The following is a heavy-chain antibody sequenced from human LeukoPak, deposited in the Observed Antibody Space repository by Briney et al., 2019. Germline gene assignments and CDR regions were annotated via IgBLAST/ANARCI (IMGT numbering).Heavy chain of an antibody. J-gene: IGHJ4*02. V-gene: IGHV3-66*01. CDR3: AREALTTVTSTFDY. D-gene: IGHD4-17*01. Sequence: GGSLRLSCAASGFTVSSNYMSWVRQAPGKGLEWVSVIYSGGSTYYADSVKGRFTISRDNSKNTLYLQMNSLRAEDTAVYYCAREALTTVTSTFDYWGQGTLVIVSS. CDR2: IYSGGST. CDR1: GFTVSSNY.